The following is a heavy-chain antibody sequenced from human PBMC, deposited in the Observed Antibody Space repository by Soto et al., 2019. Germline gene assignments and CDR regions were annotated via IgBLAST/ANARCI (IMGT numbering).Heavy chain of an antibody. CDR3: AKDHIVAAAPDY. CDR2: ISYDGSNR. CDR1: GFTFDTYG. D-gene: IGHD2-2*01. V-gene: IGHV3-30*18. Sequence: QVQLVESGGGVVQPGRSLRLSCAASGFTFDTYGMHWVRQAPGKGLEWVAVISYDGSNRYYADSVKGRFTISRDNSKNTLYLQMNSLRSEYTAVYYCAKDHIVAAAPDYWGQGTLVTVSS. J-gene: IGHJ4*02.